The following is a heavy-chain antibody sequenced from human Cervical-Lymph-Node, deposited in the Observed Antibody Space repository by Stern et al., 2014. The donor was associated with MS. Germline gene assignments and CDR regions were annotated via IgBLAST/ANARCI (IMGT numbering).Heavy chain of an antibody. CDR2: IHDSGST. J-gene: IGHJ5*02. CDR3: GTTRWDLFTWNWFDP. Sequence: VQLVQSGPGLVKPSQTLSLTCTVSGGSISSSGYYWSWIRQPADKGLEWIGRIHDSGSTYYNPSLTSRVTISMDTAKNQFSLKLTSVTAADTAVYYCGTTRWDLFTWNWFDPWGQGTLVTVSS. D-gene: IGHD1-26*01. CDR1: GGSISSSGYY. V-gene: IGHV4-61*02.